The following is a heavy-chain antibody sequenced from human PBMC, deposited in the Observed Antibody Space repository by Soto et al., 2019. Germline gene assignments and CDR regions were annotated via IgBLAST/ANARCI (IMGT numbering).Heavy chain of an antibody. CDR1: GFTFDDYA. CDR2: ISWNSGSI. CDR3: AKDTPLNGDYHLGALDY. D-gene: IGHD4-17*01. Sequence: DVQLVESGGGLVQPGRSLRLSCAASGFTFDDYAMHWVRQAPGKGLEWVSGISWNSGSIGYADSVKGRFTISRDNAKNSLYLQMNSLRAEDTALYYCAKDTPLNGDYHLGALDYWGQGTLVTVSS. V-gene: IGHV3-9*01. J-gene: IGHJ4*02.